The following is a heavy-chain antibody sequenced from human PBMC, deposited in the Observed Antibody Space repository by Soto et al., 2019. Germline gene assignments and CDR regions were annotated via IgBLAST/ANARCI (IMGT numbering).Heavy chain of an antibody. CDR3: ARDLEFRDGNISHLDY. CDR1: GGLFSSYA. D-gene: IGHD3-10*01. J-gene: IGHJ4*02. Sequence: QEQLVQSGAEVKKSGSSVKVSCKDTGGLFSSYAVSWVRQAPGQGLEWMGGIIPIIGTPNYAQKFQGRVTITADASTNTVYLDVSSLRSQDTAVYYCARDLEFRDGNISHLDYWGQGTLVTVSS. V-gene: IGHV1-69*01. CDR2: IIPIIGTP.